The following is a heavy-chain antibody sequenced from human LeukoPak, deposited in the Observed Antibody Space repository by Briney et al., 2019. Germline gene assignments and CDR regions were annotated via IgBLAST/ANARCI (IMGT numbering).Heavy chain of an antibody. CDR1: RFTFSSYS. Sequence: GGSLRLSCAASRFTFSSYSMNWVRQAPGKGLEWVSSISSSSSYIYYADSVKGRFTISRDNAKNSLYLQMNSLRAEDTAVYYCARRVVPAAMSDYRGQGTLVTVSS. D-gene: IGHD2-2*01. J-gene: IGHJ4*02. CDR3: ARRVVPAAMSDY. V-gene: IGHV3-21*01. CDR2: ISSSSSYI.